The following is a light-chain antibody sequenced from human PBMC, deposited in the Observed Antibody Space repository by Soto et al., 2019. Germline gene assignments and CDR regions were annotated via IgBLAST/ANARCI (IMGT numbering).Light chain of an antibody. Sequence: DIVMTQSPLSLPVTPGEPASISCRSNESLLHSNGNNYLDWYLQKPGQSPQLLIYLGSNRASGVPSRFSGSGFGTEFTLTITSLQPDDFATYYCQQYNSYSTFGPATFGQGTKVDI. CDR1: ESLLHSNGNNY. J-gene: IGKJ1*01. CDR3: QQYNSYSTFGPAT. CDR2: LGS. V-gene: IGKV2-28*01.